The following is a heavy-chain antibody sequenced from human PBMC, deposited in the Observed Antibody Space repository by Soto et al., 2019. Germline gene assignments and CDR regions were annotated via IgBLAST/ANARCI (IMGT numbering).Heavy chain of an antibody. CDR3: ARSIVATISIDAFDI. D-gene: IGHD5-12*01. Sequence: ASVKVSCKASGYTFTGYYMHWVRQAPGQGLEWMGWINPNSGGTNYAQKFQGRVTMTRDTSISTAYMELSRLRSDDTAVYYCARSIVATISIDAFDIWGQGTMVTVSS. V-gene: IGHV1-2*02. CDR2: INPNSGGT. CDR1: GYTFTGYY. J-gene: IGHJ3*02.